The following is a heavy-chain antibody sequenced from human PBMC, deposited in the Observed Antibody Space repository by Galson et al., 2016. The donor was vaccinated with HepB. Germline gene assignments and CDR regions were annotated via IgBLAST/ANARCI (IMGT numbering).Heavy chain of an antibody. D-gene: IGHD2-15*01. CDR1: GFSLSTGGVG. CDR2: IYWDDEK. CDR3: AHEATGGPLFPH. Sequence: LVKPTQTLTLTCTFSGFSLSTGGVGVGWIRQPPGKALEWLALIYWDDEKHYSPSLKSRLTITKDTSKNQVVLTMTDMDPVDTATYYFAHEATGGPLFPHWGQGTPVTVSS. V-gene: IGHV2-5*02. J-gene: IGHJ1*01.